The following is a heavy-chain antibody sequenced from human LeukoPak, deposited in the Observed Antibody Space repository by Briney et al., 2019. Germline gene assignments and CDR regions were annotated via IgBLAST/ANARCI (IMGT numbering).Heavy chain of an antibody. CDR3: ARVQGSGWSYDAFDI. V-gene: IGHV1-2*02. D-gene: IGHD6-19*01. CDR1: GYTFNDYY. J-gene: IGHJ3*02. Sequence: ASVKVSCKASGYTFNDYYMHWVRQAPGQGLEWKGRINPNSGGTKFAQKFQGRVTMTRDTSISTAYMELSRLRSDDTAVYYCARVQGSGWSYDAFDIWGQGTMVTVSS. CDR2: INPNSGGT.